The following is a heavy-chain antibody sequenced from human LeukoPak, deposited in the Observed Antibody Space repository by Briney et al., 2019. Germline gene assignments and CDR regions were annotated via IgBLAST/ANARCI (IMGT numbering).Heavy chain of an antibody. D-gene: IGHD2-2*01. J-gene: IGHJ6*04. V-gene: IGHV3-48*03. CDR2: ISSSGSTI. CDR1: GFTFSSYE. CDR3: ARGPPIVVVPASVDV. Sequence: GGSLRLFCAASGFTFSSYEMNWVRQAPGKGLEWVSYISSSGSTIYYADSVKGRFTISRDNAKNSLYLQMNSLRAEDTAVYYCARGPPIVVVPASVDVWGKGATVTVSS.